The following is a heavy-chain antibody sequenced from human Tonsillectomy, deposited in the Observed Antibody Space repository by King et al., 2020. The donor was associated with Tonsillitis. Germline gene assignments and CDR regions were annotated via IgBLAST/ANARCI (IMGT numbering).Heavy chain of an antibody. CDR3: AREGASYLFTY. V-gene: IGHV1-46*01. Sequence: VQLVESGAEVKKPGASVKVSCKASGYTFTSYHVHWVRQAPGQGLEWLGIINPSGGSTGSSQKFQGRVTMTRDTSTSTVYMELSSLTSADTAVYYCAREGASYLFTYWGQGTLVTVPS. CDR1: GYTFTSYH. CDR2: INPSGGST. D-gene: IGHD1-26*01. J-gene: IGHJ4*02.